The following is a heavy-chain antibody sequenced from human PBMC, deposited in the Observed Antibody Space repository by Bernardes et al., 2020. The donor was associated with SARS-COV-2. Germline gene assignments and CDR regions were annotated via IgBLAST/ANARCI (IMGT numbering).Heavy chain of an antibody. V-gene: IGHV3-48*01. J-gene: IGHJ6*02. D-gene: IGHD3-3*01. CDR1: GFTFSSYS. Sequence: EGSLILSCAASGFTFSSYSMNWVRQAPGQGLEWVSYISSSSSTIYYADSVKGRFTISRDNAKNSLYLQMNSLRAEDTAVYYCATTPEAGITIFGVVIDYYYGMDVWGQGTTVTVSS. CDR2: ISSSSSTI. CDR3: ATTPEAGITIFGVVIDYYYGMDV.